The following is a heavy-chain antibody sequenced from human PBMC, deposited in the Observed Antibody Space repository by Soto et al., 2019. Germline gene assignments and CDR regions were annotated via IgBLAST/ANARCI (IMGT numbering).Heavy chain of an antibody. CDR1: GFSLSTSGMC. V-gene: IGHV2-70*01. Sequence: GLAPVNRTQSLTLTCTFSGFSLSTSGMCVSWIRQPPANSLEWLALIDWDDDKYYSTSLKTRLTISKDTSKNQVVLTMTNMDPVDTATYYCARIPRADSSSAFDYWGQGTLVTVSS. CDR2: IDWDDDK. J-gene: IGHJ4*02. CDR3: ARIPRADSSSAFDY. D-gene: IGHD6-6*01.